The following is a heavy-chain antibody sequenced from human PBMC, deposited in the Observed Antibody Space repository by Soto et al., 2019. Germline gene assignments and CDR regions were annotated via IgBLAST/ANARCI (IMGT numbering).Heavy chain of an antibody. CDR2: IRSKANSYAT. D-gene: IGHD3-3*01. CDR3: TTRENFWSGYYTPLYYYYGMDV. V-gene: IGHV3-73*01. CDR1: GFTFSGSA. J-gene: IGHJ6*02. Sequence: XESLRLSCAASGFTFSGSAMHWVRQASGKGLEWVGRIRSKANSYATAYAASVKGRFTISRDDSKNTAYLQMNSLKTEDTAVYYCTTRENFWSGYYTPLYYYYGMDVWGQGTTVTVPS.